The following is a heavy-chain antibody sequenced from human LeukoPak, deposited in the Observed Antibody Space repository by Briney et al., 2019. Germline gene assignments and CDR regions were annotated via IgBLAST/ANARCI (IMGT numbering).Heavy chain of an antibody. D-gene: IGHD2-2*03. CDR3: ARGRWKMDIVVVPAARFDY. J-gene: IGHJ4*02. V-gene: IGHV4-34*01. Sequence: SETLSLTCAVYGGSFSGYYWSWLRQPPGKGLEWIGEINHSGSTNYNPSPKSRVTISVDTSKNQFSLKLSSVTAADTAVYYCARGRWKMDIVVVPAARFDYWGQGTLVTVSS. CDR1: GGSFSGYY. CDR2: INHSGST.